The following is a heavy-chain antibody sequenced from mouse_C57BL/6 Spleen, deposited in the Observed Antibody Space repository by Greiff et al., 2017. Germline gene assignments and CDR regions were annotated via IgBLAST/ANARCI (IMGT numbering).Heavy chain of an antibody. V-gene: IGHV5-6*02. J-gene: IGHJ4*01. CDR2: ISSGGSYT. Sequence: EVTLVESGGDLVKPGGSLKLSCAASGFTFSSYGMSWVRQTPDKRLEWVATISSGGSYTYYPDSVKGRFTISRDNAKNTLYLQMSSLKSEDTAMYYCARLLLDYYAMDYWGQGTSVTVSS. CDR3: ARLLLDYYAMDY. D-gene: IGHD2-10*01. CDR1: GFTFSSYG.